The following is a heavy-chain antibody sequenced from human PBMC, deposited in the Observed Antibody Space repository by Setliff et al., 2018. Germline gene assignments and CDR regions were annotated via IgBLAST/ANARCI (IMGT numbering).Heavy chain of an antibody. CDR2: IHNNGRI. D-gene: IGHD3-22*01. CDR1: GASITSYY. J-gene: IGHJ5*02. Sequence: PSETLSLTCSVSGASITSYYWSWIRQPPGKGLEWIAYIHNNGRIKYNPALKSRVTISVDTSKNQFSLRLSSVTAADTAVYYCARAAKYDSSGYYGFWFDPWGQGNLVTVSS. V-gene: IGHV4-59*01. CDR3: ARAAKYDSSGYYGFWFDP.